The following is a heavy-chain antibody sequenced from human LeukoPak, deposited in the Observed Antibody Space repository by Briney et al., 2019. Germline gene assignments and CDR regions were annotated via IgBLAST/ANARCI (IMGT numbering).Heavy chain of an antibody. CDR3: ARDRGYSSFDY. J-gene: IGHJ4*02. Sequence: AGSLRLSCEPSAFTFSSYWMSWVRQAPGRGREWVANTKEDGSEINYVDSVKGRFTMSRDNAKDSMFLQMNSLRVEDTAVYYCARDRGYSSFDYWGQGTLVTVSS. CDR1: AFTFSSYW. CDR2: TKEDGSEI. V-gene: IGHV3-7*01. D-gene: IGHD4-23*01.